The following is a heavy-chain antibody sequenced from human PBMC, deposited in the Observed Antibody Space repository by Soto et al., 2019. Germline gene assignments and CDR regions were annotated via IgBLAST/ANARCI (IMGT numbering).Heavy chain of an antibody. CDR2: IYPGDSDT. J-gene: IGHJ6*02. CDR3: AGGGVRGVITRTRDYYGMDV. D-gene: IGHD3-10*01. Sequence: GESLKISCKVSGYSFTRYWIGWVRQMPGKGLEWMGIIYPGDSDTRYSPSFQGQVTISADKSISTAYLQWSSLKASDTAMYYCAGGGVRGVITRTRDYYGMDVWGQGTTVTVSS. V-gene: IGHV5-51*01. CDR1: GYSFTRYW.